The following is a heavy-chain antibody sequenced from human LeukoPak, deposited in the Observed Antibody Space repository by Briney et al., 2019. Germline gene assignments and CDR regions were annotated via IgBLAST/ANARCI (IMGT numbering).Heavy chain of an antibody. Sequence: GGSLRLSCAASGFTFSSYWMSWVRQAPGKGLEWVANIKQDGSEKYYADSVKGRFTISRDNAKNTLNLQMNSLRAEDTAVYYCARDLGQYYDTSDNWFDPWGQGTLVTVSS. V-gene: IGHV3-7*01. CDR2: IKQDGSEK. CDR1: GFTFSSYW. CDR3: ARDLGQYYDTSDNWFDP. D-gene: IGHD3-22*01. J-gene: IGHJ5*02.